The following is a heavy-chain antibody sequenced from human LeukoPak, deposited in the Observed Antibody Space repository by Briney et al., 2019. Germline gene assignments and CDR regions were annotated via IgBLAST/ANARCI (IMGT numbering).Heavy chain of an antibody. Sequence: ETLSLTCAVYGGSFSGYYWSWVRQAPGKGLEWVANIKQDGSDKYYVDSVKGRFTISRDNAKNSLYLQMNSLRAEDTAVYYCAREPYYYDSSGHDYWGQGTLVTVSS. CDR3: AREPYYYDSSGHDY. D-gene: IGHD3-22*01. V-gene: IGHV3-7*01. CDR2: IKQDGSDK. CDR1: GGSFSGYY. J-gene: IGHJ4*02.